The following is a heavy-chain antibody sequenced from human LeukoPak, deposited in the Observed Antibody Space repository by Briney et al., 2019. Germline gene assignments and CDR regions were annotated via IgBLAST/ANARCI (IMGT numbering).Heavy chain of an antibody. CDR3: AKASAVRGYYYYGMDV. CDR1: FIFSTYA. J-gene: IGHJ6*02. V-gene: IGHV3-23*01. D-gene: IGHD3-10*02. CDR2: ISDSGGIT. Sequence: GGSLRLSCAASFIFSTYALNWVRQAPGKGLEWVSAISDSGGITYYADSVKGRFTISRDNSKNTLYLQMNSLRAEDTAIYYCAKASAVRGYYYYGMDVWGQGTTVTVSS.